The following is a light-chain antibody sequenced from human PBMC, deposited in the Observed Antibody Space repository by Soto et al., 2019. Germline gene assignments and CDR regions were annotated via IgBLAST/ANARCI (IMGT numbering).Light chain of an antibody. CDR1: SSDIGGYNF. CDR3: ASYTGNNAWL. J-gene: IGLJ2*01. CDR2: EVN. Sequence: QSALTQPASVSGSPGQSITISCTGTSSDIGGYNFVSWYQHHPGKAPKLMIYEVNNRPSGVSSRFSGSKSGNTASLTISGLQTEDEADYYCASYTGNNAWLFGGGTKVTVL. V-gene: IGLV2-14*01.